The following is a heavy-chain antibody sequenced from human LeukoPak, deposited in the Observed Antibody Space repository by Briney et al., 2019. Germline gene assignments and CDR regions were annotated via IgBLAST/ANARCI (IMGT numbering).Heavy chain of an antibody. J-gene: IGHJ6*03. V-gene: IGHV4-4*02. CDR1: GGSISSSNW. Sequence: PSGTLSLTCAVSGGSISSSNWWSWVRQPPGKGLEWIGEIYHSGSTNYNPSLKSRVTMSADTSKNQFSLKLSSVTAADTAVYYCARVPRSYYYYYYMDVWGKGTTVTVSS. CDR2: IYHSGST. CDR3: ARVPRSYYYYYYMDV.